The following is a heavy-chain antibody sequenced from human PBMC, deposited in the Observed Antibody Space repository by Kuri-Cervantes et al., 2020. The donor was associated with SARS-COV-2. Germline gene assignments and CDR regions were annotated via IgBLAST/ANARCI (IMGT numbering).Heavy chain of an antibody. J-gene: IGHJ5*02. CDR3: SRDCGAYWFDP. V-gene: IGHV3-53*04. CDR1: GCTFSSYG. Sequence: SLNISCAASGCTFSSYGIHLVRQAPGKGLEWVSGIYSGGSTYYANSVKGRFPISRHNSKNTLYPQMNSLRAEEPAVYYCSRDCGAYWFDPWGQATLVTVSS. D-gene: IGHD4-17*01. CDR2: IYSGGST.